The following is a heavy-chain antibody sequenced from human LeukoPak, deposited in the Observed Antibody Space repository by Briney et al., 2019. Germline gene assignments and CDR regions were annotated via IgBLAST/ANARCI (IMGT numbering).Heavy chain of an antibody. J-gene: IGHJ5*02. Sequence: PGGSLRLSCAASGFTFSNAWMSWVRQAPGKGLEWVGRIKSKTDGGTTDYAAPVKGRFTISRDDSKNTLYLQMNSLKPEDTAVYYCTKEGLPSGSSWSAWFDPWGQGTLVTVSS. D-gene: IGHD3-10*01. CDR1: GFTFSNAW. CDR2: IKSKTDGGTT. CDR3: TKEGLPSGSSWSAWFDP. V-gene: IGHV3-15*01.